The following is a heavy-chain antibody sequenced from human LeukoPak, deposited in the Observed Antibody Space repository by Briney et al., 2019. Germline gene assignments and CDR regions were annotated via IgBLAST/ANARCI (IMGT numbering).Heavy chain of an antibody. J-gene: IGHJ5*02. Sequence: SVKVSCEPSGGTFSTYAISWVRQAPGQGLEWMGRLIPIFGTVNYAQNFQGRVTITTDESTSTAYMELSSLRSEDTAVYYCASEENWFDPWGQGTLVTVSS. CDR3: ASEENWFDP. V-gene: IGHV1-69*05. CDR1: GGTFSTYA. CDR2: LIPIFGTV.